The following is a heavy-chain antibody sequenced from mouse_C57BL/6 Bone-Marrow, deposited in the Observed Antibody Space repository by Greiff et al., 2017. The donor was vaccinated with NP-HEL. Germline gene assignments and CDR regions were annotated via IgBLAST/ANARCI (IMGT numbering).Heavy chain of an antibody. CDR3: TTGTKFAY. D-gene: IGHD4-1*01. CDR1: GYTFTDYE. CDR2: IDPETGGT. J-gene: IGHJ3*01. V-gene: IGHV1-15*01. Sequence: VQLQQSGAELVRPGASVTLSCKASGYTFTDYEMHWVKQTPVHGLEWIGAIDPETGGTAYNQKFKGKATLTADKSSSTAYMELRSLTSEDSAVYYCTTGTKFAYWGQGTLVTVSA.